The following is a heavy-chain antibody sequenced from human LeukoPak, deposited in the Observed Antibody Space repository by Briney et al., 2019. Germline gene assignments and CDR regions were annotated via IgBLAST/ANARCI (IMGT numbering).Heavy chain of an antibody. CDR2: ISRSSSYI. J-gene: IGHJ6*02. CDR3: ARDLKWGVLGYSYGSGMDV. CDR1: GFTFSTYS. D-gene: IGHD5-18*01. Sequence: GGSLRLSCAASGFTFSTYSMNCVRHAPGKGLEWVSSISRSSSYIYYAHSVKGRLPTSRDKAKNSLYLQMNSLRAEDTAVYFCARDLKWGVLGYSYGSGMDVWGQGTTVTVSS. V-gene: IGHV3-21*01.